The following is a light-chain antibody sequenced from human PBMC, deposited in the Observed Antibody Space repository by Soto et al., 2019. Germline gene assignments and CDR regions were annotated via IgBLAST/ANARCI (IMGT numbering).Light chain of an antibody. CDR2: EVS. CDR1: SSDVGGYNY. Sequence: QSALTQPPSASGSPGQSVTISCTGMSSDVGGYNYVSWYHQHLGKAPKLMIYEVSKRPSGVPDRFSGSKSGNTASLTVSGLQAEDEADYYCSSYAGANSVVFGGGTKLTVL. V-gene: IGLV2-8*01. J-gene: IGLJ2*01. CDR3: SSYAGANSVV.